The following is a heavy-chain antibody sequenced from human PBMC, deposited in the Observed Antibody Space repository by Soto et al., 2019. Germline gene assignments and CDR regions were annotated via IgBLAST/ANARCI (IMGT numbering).Heavy chain of an antibody. CDR2: IIPIFGTA. J-gene: IGHJ4*02. CDR3: ARQRGPYYYDSSGYYPFDH. Sequence: SVKVSCKASGGTFSSYAISWVRQAPGQGLEWMGGIIPIFGTANYAQKFQGRVTITADESTSTAYMELSSLRSEDTAVYYCARQRGPYYYDSSGYYPFDHWGQGTLVTVSS. V-gene: IGHV1-69*13. D-gene: IGHD3-22*01. CDR1: GGTFSSYA.